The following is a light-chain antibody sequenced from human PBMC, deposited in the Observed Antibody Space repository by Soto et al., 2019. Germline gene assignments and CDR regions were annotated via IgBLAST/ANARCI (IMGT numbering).Light chain of an antibody. CDR1: QGISSY. J-gene: IGKJ1*01. CDR2: ATS. CDR3: QQSYTARA. Sequence: VIWMTQSPSLLSASTGDRVTISCRMSQGISSYLAWYQQKPGKAPKLLIYATSTLQNGVPSRFSGSGSGTDFTLTISSLQPEDFAIYHCQQSYTARAFGQGTKVDIK. V-gene: IGKV1D-8*03.